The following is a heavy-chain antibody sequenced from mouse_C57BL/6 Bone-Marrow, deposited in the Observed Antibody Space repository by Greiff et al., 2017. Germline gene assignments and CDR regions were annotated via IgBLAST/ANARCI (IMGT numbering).Heavy chain of an antibody. CDR2: IDPETGGT. CDR1: GYTFTDYE. D-gene: IGHD1-1*01. CDR3: TRFDYYGSFDY. Sequence: QVQLQQSGAELVRPGASVTLSCKASGYTFTDYEMHWVKQTPVHGLEWIGAIDPETGGTAYNQKFKGKAILTADKSSSTAYMELRILTSEDSAVYYCTRFDYYGSFDYWGQGTTLTVSS. V-gene: IGHV1-15*01. J-gene: IGHJ2*01.